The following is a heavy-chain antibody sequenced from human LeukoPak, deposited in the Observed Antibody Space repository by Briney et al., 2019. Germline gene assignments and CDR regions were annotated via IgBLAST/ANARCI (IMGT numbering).Heavy chain of an antibody. CDR1: GGTFSSYA. V-gene: IGHV1-69*13. Sequence: SVKVSCKASGGTFSSYAISWVRQAPGQGLEWMGGIIPIFGTANYAQKFQGRVTITADESMSTAYMELSSLRSEDTAVYYCARDQTKKQWLTPDAFDIWGQGTMVTVSS. J-gene: IGHJ3*02. CDR2: IIPIFGTA. CDR3: ARDQTKKQWLTPDAFDI. D-gene: IGHD6-19*01.